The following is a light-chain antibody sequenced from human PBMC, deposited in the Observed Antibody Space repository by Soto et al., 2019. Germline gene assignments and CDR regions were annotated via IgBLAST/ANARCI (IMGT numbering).Light chain of an antibody. CDR3: QQYGSSPLT. J-gene: IGKJ4*01. CDR2: DAS. CDR1: QSVSNSY. V-gene: IGKV3D-20*01. Sequence: EIVLTQSPATLSLSPGEKATLSCGASQSVSNSYLAWYQQKPGLAPRLLIYDASSRATGIPDRFSGSASGTDFTLTISRLEPEDFAVYYCQQYGSSPLTFGGGTKVDIK.